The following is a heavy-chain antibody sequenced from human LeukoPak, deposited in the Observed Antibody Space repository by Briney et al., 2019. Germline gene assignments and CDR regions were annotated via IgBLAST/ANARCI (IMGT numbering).Heavy chain of an antibody. CDR2: IYTSGST. CDR3: ARDSGSYGGGGDY. J-gene: IGHJ4*02. Sequence: SQTLSLTCSVSGGSISSGSYYWSWIRQPAGKGLEWIGRIYTSGSTNYNPSLKSRVTISLDTFKNQFSLKLSSVTAADTAVYYCARDSGSYGGGGDYWGQGTLVTVSS. CDR1: GGSISSGSYY. D-gene: IGHD1-26*01. V-gene: IGHV4-61*02.